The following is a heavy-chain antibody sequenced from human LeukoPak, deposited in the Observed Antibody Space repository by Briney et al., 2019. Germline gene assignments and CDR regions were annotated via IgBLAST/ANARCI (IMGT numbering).Heavy chain of an antibody. CDR3: AILGYCSGGSCYPQGG. D-gene: IGHD2-15*01. V-gene: IGHV4-38-2*02. Sequence: SETLSLTCTVSGYSISSGYYWGWIRPPPGKGLEWIGSIYHSGSTYYNPSLKSRVTISVDTSKNQFSLKLSSVTAADTAVYYCAILGYCSGGSCYPQGGWGQGTLVTVSS. J-gene: IGHJ4*02. CDR2: IYHSGST. CDR1: GYSISSGYY.